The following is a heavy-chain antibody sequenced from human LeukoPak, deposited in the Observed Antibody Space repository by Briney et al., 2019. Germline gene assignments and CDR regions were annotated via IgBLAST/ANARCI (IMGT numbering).Heavy chain of an antibody. CDR2: IKQDGSEK. Sequence: PGGSLRLSCAASGFTFSSYWMSWVRQAPGKGLEWVANIKQDGSEKYYVDSVKGRFTISRDNAKNSLYLQMNSLRAEDTAVYYCARSDYGDFASFGYWGQGTLVTVSS. V-gene: IGHV3-7*01. CDR1: GFTFSSYW. CDR3: ARSDYGDFASFGY. D-gene: IGHD4-17*01. J-gene: IGHJ4*02.